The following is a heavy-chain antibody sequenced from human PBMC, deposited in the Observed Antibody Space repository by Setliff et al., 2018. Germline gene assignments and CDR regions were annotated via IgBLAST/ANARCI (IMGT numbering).Heavy chain of an antibody. CDR1: GFTFSIYS. V-gene: IGHV3-48*04. Sequence: HPGGSLRLSCAASGFTFSIYSMNWLRQAPGKGLEWVSYISSGSISTTHYADSVKGRFTISRDNAKNSVYLQMNSLRADDTAVYYCVPQGPGYGNGWWTNWFDPWGQGTLVTVSS. D-gene: IGHD6-19*01. J-gene: IGHJ5*02. CDR2: ISSGSISTT. CDR3: VPQGPGYGNGWWTNWFDP.